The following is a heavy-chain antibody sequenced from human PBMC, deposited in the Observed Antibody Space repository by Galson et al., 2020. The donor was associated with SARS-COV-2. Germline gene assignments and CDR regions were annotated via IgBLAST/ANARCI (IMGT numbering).Heavy chain of an antibody. CDR3: ARESYDSSGYYLAYFGY. V-gene: IGHV4-59*01. J-gene: IGHJ4*02. CDR1: GGSISSYY. Sequence: SETLSLTCTVSGGSISSYYWSWIRQPPGKGLEWIGYIYYSGSTNYNPSLKSRVTISVDTSKNQFSLKLSSVTAADTAVYYCARESYDSSGYYLAYFGYWGQGTLVAGSS. CDR2: IYYSGST. D-gene: IGHD3-22*01.